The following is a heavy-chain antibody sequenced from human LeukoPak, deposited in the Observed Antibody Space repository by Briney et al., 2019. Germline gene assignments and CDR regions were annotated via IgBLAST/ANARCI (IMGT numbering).Heavy chain of an antibody. CDR1: GNSISNYA. Sequence: ASVKVSCKASGNSISNYAVSWVRQAPGQGFEWMGGIIPIFGAADYAQKFQGRVTITADQSTSTTYMALSSLKSEDTATYYCTTRACHAGGCSSSFYYYYGLHFWGQGTTVSVSS. J-gene: IGHJ6*02. V-gene: IGHV1-69*13. CDR3: TTRACHAGGCSSSFYYYYGLHF. D-gene: IGHD3-16*01. CDR2: IIPIFGAA.